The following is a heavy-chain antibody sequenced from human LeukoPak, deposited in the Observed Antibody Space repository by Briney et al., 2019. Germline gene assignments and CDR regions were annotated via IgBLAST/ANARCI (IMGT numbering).Heavy chain of an antibody. Sequence: ASVKVSCKASGYTFTGYYMHWVRQAPGQGLEWMGWINPNSGGTNYAQKFQGRVTMTRDTSISTAYMELSRLRSDDTAVYYCAREKCGYTYAFDIWGQGTMVTVSS. D-gene: IGHD5-18*01. CDR1: GYTFTGYY. V-gene: IGHV1-2*02. CDR3: AREKCGYTYAFDI. CDR2: INPNSGGT. J-gene: IGHJ3*02.